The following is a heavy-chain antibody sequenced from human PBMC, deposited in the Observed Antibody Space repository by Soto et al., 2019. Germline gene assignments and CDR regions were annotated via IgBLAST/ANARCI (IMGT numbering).Heavy chain of an antibody. CDR3: ARVVDYVWGYDY. D-gene: IGHD3-16*01. V-gene: IGHV1-8*01. CDR1: GYTFTSYD. J-gene: IGHJ4*02. Sequence: QVQLVQSGAEVKKPGASVKVSCKASGYTFTSYDINWVRQATGQGLEWMGWMNPNSGNTGYAQKFQGRVTMTRNTSISTADMELSSLRSEDTAVYYCARVVDYVWGYDYWGQGTLVTVSS. CDR2: MNPNSGNT.